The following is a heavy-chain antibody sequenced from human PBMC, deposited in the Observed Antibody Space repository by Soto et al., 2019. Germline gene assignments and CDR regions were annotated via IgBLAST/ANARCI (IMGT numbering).Heavy chain of an antibody. CDR2: IRSKAYGGTT. J-gene: IGHJ6*02. V-gene: IGHV3-49*04. CDR1: GFTFGDYA. Sequence: SGGSLRLSCTASGFTFGDYAMSWVRQAPGKGLEWVGFIRSKAYGGTTEYAASVKGRFTISRDDSKSIAYLQMNSLKTEDTAVYYCTRVVGNYYYYYGMDVWGQGTTVTVSS. CDR3: TRVVGNYYYYYGMDV.